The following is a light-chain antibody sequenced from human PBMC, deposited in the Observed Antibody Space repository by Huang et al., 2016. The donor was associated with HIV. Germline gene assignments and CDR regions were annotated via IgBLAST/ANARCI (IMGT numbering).Light chain of an antibody. J-gene: IGKJ3*01. CDR2: GAS. CDR1: QSVGIY. Sequence: EIVLTKSPGTLSLSPGERATLSCRASQSVGIYLAWYQQKPGQAPRLLIYGASTRVTGIPDRFSGGGSGTDFTLSISRLEPEDFAVYYCQQYERPPDTFGPGTKVNIK. CDR3: QQYERPPDT. V-gene: IGKV3-20*01.